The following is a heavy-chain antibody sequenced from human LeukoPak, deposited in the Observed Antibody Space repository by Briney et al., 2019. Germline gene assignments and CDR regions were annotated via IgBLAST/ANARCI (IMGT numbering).Heavy chain of an antibody. Sequence: PGGSLRLSCAASGFAVSSNYMSWVRQAPGKGLEWVSVIYSGGSTYYADSVKGRFTISRDNSKNTLYLQMNSLRAEDTAVYYCARYCSGGSCPYHAFDIWGQGTMVTVSS. CDR2: IYSGGST. CDR3: ARYCSGGSCPYHAFDI. V-gene: IGHV3-66*01. J-gene: IGHJ3*02. D-gene: IGHD2-15*01. CDR1: GFAVSSNY.